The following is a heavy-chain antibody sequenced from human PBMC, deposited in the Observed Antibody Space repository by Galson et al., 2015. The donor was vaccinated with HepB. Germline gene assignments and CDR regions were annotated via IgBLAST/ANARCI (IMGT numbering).Heavy chain of an antibody. Sequence: SLRLSCAVSGFTFTNAWMHWVRQAPGKGLEWVGRIKRKTDGGTTDYGAPVKGRFSILGDESKNTVYLQMHSLKIEDTAVYYCATDGYGGFWGQGTMVTVSS. CDR2: IKRKTDGGTT. CDR1: GFTFTNAW. V-gene: IGHV3-15*01. D-gene: IGHD5-12*01. CDR3: ATDGYGGF. J-gene: IGHJ3*01.